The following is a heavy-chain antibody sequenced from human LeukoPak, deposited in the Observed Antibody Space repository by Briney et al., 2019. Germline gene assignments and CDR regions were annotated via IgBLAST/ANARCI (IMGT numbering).Heavy chain of an antibody. CDR2: ISTSGGST. CDR3: AIMHRYYDGSGYWVQ. J-gene: IGHJ4*02. Sequence: GGSLRLSCAASGFTFSSYAMSWDRQAPGKGLEWVSGISTSGGSTSYADSVKGRFTISRDNPRNTLYMQMNSLRDEDTAVYYCAIMHRYYDGSGYWVQWGQGTLVTVSS. D-gene: IGHD3-22*01. V-gene: IGHV3-23*01. CDR1: GFTFSSYA.